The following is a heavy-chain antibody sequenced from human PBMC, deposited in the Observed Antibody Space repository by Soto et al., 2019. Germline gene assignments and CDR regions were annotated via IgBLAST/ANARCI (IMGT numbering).Heavy chain of an antibody. J-gene: IGHJ4*02. D-gene: IGHD6-13*01. V-gene: IGHV3-23*01. Sequence: GGSLRLSCAASGFTFSSYAMSWVRQAPGKGLEWVSVISGSDGSTYYADSVKGRFTISRDNSKNTLYLQMNSLRAEDTAVYYCAKDRERDAWYEDSWGQGALVTVSS. CDR2: ISGSDGST. CDR3: AKDRERDAWYEDS. CDR1: GFTFSSYA.